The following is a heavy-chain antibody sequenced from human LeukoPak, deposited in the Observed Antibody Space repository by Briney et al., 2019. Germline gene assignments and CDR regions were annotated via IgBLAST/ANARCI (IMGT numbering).Heavy chain of an antibody. V-gene: IGHV1-46*01. CDR1: GYTFTSYY. CDR3: ARDSDTDILTGSVSGDYYYYGMDV. CDR2: INPSGGST. D-gene: IGHD3-9*01. J-gene: IGHJ6*02. Sequence: ASVKVSCKASGYTFTSYYMHWVRQAPGQGLEWMGIINPSGGSTSYAQKFQGRVTMTRDTSTSTVYMELSSLRSEDTAVYYCARDSDTDILTGSVSGDYYYYGMDVWGQGTTVTVSS.